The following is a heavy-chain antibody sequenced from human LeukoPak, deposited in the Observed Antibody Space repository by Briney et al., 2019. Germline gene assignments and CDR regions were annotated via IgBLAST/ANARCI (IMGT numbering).Heavy chain of an antibody. Sequence: PSETLSLTCTVSGGSISGYYWSWIRQPAGKGLEWIGCIYTSGSTNYNPSLKSRVTMSVDTPKNQFSLKLSSVTAADTAVYYCARASPTTNKGAYGWFDPWGQGTLVTVSS. D-gene: IGHD1-14*01. CDR1: GGSISGYY. CDR2: IYTSGST. CDR3: ARASPTTNKGAYGWFDP. V-gene: IGHV4-4*07. J-gene: IGHJ5*02.